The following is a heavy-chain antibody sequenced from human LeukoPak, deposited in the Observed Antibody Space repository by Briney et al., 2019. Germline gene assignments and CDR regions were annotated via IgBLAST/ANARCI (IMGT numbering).Heavy chain of an antibody. V-gene: IGHV3-49*04. CDR2: IRSKAYEGTT. CDR3: SRIERLPSSRTEVAADF. CDR1: GFTFGDYA. D-gene: IGHD6-19*01. Sequence: GGSLRLSCSVSGFTFGDYAMAWVRQAPGKGLEWVGSIRSKAYEGTTEYAASVKGRFTISRDDSNSIAYLQMNSLKTEDTGVYYCSRIERLPSSRTEVAADFWGQGTLVTVSS. J-gene: IGHJ4*02.